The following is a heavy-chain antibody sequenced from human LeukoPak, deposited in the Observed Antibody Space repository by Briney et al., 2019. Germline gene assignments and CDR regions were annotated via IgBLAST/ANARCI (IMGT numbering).Heavy chain of an antibody. D-gene: IGHD3-22*01. Sequence: PSETLSLTCTVSDGSISNYYLSWIRQPRGKGLEWIGYIYYSGTTNYNPSLKSRVTISVDTAKNQFSLTLSSVTAADTAVYYCARDAQSVVTDAFGIWGQGTMVTVSS. CDR2: IYYSGTT. CDR3: ARDAQSVVTDAFGI. J-gene: IGHJ3*02. CDR1: DGSISNYY. V-gene: IGHV4-59*01.